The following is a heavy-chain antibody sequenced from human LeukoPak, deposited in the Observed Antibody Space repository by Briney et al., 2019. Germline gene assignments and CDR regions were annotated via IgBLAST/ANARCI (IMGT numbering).Heavy chain of an antibody. CDR1: GGSISSSSYY. Sequence: SETLSLTCTVSGGSISSSSYYWGWIRQPPGNGLEWIGNIYYSGSTYYNPSLKSRVTISEDTSKNQSSLKLSSVTAADTAVYYCARRSSSWYSKIDSWGQGTLVTVSS. CDR3: ARRSSSWYSKIDS. CDR2: IYYSGST. D-gene: IGHD6-13*01. J-gene: IGHJ4*02. V-gene: IGHV4-39*01.